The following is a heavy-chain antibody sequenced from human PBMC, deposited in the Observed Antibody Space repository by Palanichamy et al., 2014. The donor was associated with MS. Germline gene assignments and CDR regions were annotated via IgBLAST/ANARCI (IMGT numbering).Heavy chain of an antibody. CDR1: EFTFINYA. V-gene: IGHV3-23*01. CDR2: IFSGGGT. J-gene: IGHJ5*02. D-gene: IGHD6-13*01. CDR3: AKSSSWGFDP. Sequence: EVQLLESGGGLGQPGGSLRLSCAASEFTFINYAMTWVRQAPGKGLEWVSSIFSGGGTKYADSVKGRFTISRDNSENTLYLQMNSLRAEDTAVYYCAKSSSWGFDPWGQGTLVTVSS.